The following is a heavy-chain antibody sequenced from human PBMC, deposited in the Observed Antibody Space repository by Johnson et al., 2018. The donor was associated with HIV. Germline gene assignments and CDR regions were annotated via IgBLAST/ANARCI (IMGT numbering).Heavy chain of an antibody. D-gene: IGHD6-19*01. CDR3: TTVGIAVAGALPI. V-gene: IGHV3-30*04. J-gene: IGHJ3*02. CDR2: ISYDGSNK. CDR1: GFTFSSYA. Sequence: VQLVESGGGVVRPGESLGLSCVASGFTFSSYAMHWVRQAPGKGLEWVAVISYDGSNKYYADSVKGRFTISRDNSKNTLYLQMNSLKTEDTAVYYCTTVGIAVAGALPIWGQGTMVTVSS.